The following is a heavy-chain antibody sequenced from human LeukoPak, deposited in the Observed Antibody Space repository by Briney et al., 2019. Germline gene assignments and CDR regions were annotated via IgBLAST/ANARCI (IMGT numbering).Heavy chain of an antibody. J-gene: IGHJ4*02. Sequence: GGSLRLSCEASELILSNYAMHWVRQAPGKGLEWVAIRWHDGSKIYYADSVKGRFTISRDSAKNTLDLQMNSLTLEDTAVYYCAREDSGGYPLDSWGQGTLVTVSS. V-gene: IGHV3-33*01. D-gene: IGHD3-22*01. CDR2: RWHDGSKI. CDR3: AREDSGGYPLDS. CDR1: ELILSNYA.